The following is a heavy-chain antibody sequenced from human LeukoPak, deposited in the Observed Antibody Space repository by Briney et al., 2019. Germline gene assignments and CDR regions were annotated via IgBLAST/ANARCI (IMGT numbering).Heavy chain of an antibody. CDR3: AKARAAVVEAAINY. V-gene: IGHV3-23*01. CDR2: VNSNDRP. Sequence: PGGSLRLSCAASGFNFSNYAMTWVRQAPGKGLEWVSTVNSNDRPYYADSVKGRFTISRDNSKNTLYLQMNTLRVEDTALYYCAKARAAVVEAAINYWGQGIPVTVSP. D-gene: IGHD2-15*01. J-gene: IGHJ4*02. CDR1: GFNFSNYA.